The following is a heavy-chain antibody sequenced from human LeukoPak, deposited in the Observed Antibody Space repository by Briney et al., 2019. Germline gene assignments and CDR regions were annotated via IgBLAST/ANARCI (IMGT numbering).Heavy chain of an antibody. CDR1: GYTFTSYA. Sequence: ASVKVSCKASGYTFTSYAMHWVRQAPGQRLEWMGWINAGNGNTKYSQKFQGRVTIARDTSASTAYMELSSLRSEDTAVYYCARGGVALLWFGEKINWFDPWGQGTLVTVSS. CDR3: ARGGVALLWFGEKINWFDP. D-gene: IGHD3-10*01. J-gene: IGHJ5*02. V-gene: IGHV1-3*01. CDR2: INAGNGNT.